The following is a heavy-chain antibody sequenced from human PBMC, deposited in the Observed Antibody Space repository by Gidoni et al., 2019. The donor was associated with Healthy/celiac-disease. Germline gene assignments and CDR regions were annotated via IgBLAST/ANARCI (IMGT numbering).Heavy chain of an antibody. CDR2: ISSSSSYI. CDR3: ARDGVGATMDAFDI. V-gene: IGHV3-21*01. D-gene: IGHD1-26*01. CDR1: GFTFSSYS. Sequence: EVQLVESGGGLVKPGGSLRLSCAASGFTFSSYSMNWVRQAPGKGLEWVSSISSSSSYIYYADSVKGRFTISRDNAKNSLYLQMNSLRAEDTAVYYCARDGVGATMDAFDIWGQGTMVTVSS. J-gene: IGHJ3*02.